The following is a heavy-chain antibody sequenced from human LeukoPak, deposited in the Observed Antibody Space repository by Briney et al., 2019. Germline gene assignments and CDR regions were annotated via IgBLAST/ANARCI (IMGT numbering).Heavy chain of an antibody. V-gene: IGHV3-30*04. D-gene: IGHD5-18*01. CDR3: ARERGYSSSAFDI. CDR2: ISYDGSNK. J-gene: IGHJ3*02. CDR1: GFTFSNYA. Sequence: GGSLRLSCAASGFTFSNYAIHWVRRPPGKGLEWVAVISYDGSNKFYADSVKGRFTISRDNSKNSLYLQMNSLRADDTAVYYCARERGYSSSAFDIWGQGTMVTVSS.